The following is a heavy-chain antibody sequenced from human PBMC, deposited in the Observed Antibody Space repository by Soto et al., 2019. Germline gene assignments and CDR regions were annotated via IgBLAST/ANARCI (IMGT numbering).Heavy chain of an antibody. CDR3: AREVYPYYDSSGYLGNFDY. D-gene: IGHD3-22*01. Sequence: PGGSLRLSCAASGFTFSSYGMHWVRQAPGKGLEWVAVIWYDGSNKYYADSVKGRFTISRDNSKNTLYLQMNSLRAEDTAVYYCAREVYPYYDSSGYLGNFDYWGQGTLVTVSS. CDR2: IWYDGSNK. J-gene: IGHJ4*02. CDR1: GFTFSSYG. V-gene: IGHV3-33*01.